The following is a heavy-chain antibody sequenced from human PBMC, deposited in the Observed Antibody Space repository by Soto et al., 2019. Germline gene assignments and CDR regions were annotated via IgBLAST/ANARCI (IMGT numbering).Heavy chain of an antibody. D-gene: IGHD3-10*01. Sequence: GGSLRLSCAASGFTFSSYAMSWVRQAPGKGLEWVSAISGSGGSTYYADSVKGRFTISRDNSKNTLYLQMNSLRAEDTAGYYCAKDQVVRSHDDYYYYYYMDVWGKGTTVTVSS. V-gene: IGHV3-23*01. CDR3: AKDQVVRSHDDYYYYYYMDV. CDR2: ISGSGGST. J-gene: IGHJ6*03. CDR1: GFTFSSYA.